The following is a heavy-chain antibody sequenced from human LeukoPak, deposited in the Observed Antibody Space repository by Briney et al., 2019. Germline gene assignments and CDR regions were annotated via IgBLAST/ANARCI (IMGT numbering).Heavy chain of an antibody. J-gene: IGHJ4*02. D-gene: IGHD2-2*01. Sequence: VSVKVSCKASGYTFTSYGISWVRQAPGQGLEWMGWISAYNGNTNYAQKLQGRVTMTTDTSTSTAYMELRSLRSDDTAVYYCARGIVVVPAAHPGVYYFDYWGQGTLVTVSS. V-gene: IGHV1-18*04. CDR3: ARGIVVVPAAHPGVYYFDY. CDR2: ISAYNGNT. CDR1: GYTFTSYG.